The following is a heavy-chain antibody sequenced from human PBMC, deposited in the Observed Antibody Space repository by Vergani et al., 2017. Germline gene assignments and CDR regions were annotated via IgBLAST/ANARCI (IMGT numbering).Heavy chain of an antibody. Sequence: QLQLQESHPGLVTPSETLSLTCTVSGGSISKNNNYSGWIRLTPGKGLEWVGSISYSGNTLHNPSLKRRVTISLDTSKSQFSLLLSSVSAADTALYYCARLVFGDSYFDDWGQGTLVTVSS. CDR3: ARLVFGDSYFDD. CDR1: GGSISKNNNY. CDR2: ISYSGNT. V-gene: IGHV4-39*01. J-gene: IGHJ4*02. D-gene: IGHD3-10*01.